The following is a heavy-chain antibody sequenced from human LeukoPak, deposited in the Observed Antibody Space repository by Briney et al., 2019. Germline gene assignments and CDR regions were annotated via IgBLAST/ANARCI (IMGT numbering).Heavy chain of an antibody. J-gene: IGHJ4*02. CDR2: IYYSGST. V-gene: IGHV4-59*08. D-gene: IGHD3-10*01. CDR1: GGSISSYY. CDR3: ARHAPMATYYFDY. Sequence: KPSETLSLTCTVSGGSISSYYWSWIRQPPGKGLEWIGYIYYSGSTNYNPSLKSRVTTSADTSKNQFSLELSSVTAADTAVYYCARHAPMATYYFDYWGQGTLVTVSS.